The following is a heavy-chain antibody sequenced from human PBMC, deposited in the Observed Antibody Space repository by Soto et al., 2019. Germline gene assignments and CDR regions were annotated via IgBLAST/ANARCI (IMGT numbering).Heavy chain of an antibody. D-gene: IGHD2-2*01. CDR1: GFSLSTSEVG. V-gene: IGHV2-5*02. CDR3: ARILGFCSGTSCQYYFDH. Sequence: QITLKESGPTLVKPTQTLTLTCTFSGFSLSTSEVGVGWIRQPPGKALEWLALIYWDDDERYSSSLKSRLTITKDTSKNQVVLTMTNMDPVDTATYYCARILGFCSGTSCQYYFDHWGQGTLVTVSS. J-gene: IGHJ4*02. CDR2: IYWDDDE.